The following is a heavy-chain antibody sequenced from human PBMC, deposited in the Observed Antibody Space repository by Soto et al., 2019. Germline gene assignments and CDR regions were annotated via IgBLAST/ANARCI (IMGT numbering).Heavy chain of an antibody. CDR2: TYFRSKWYN. CDR1: GDSVSSNTAS. Sequence: SQTLSLTCAISGDSVSSNTASWNWIRQSPSRGLEWLGRTYFRSKWYNDYAVSVKSRIVINPDTSNNQFSLQLNSVTPEDTAVYFCAKGDNLGPKTGYAFDPWGQGILVTVSS. CDR3: AKGDNLGPKTGYAFDP. D-gene: IGHD5-12*01. V-gene: IGHV6-1*01. J-gene: IGHJ5*02.